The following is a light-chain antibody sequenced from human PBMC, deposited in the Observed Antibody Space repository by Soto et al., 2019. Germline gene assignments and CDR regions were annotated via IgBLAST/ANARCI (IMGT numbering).Light chain of an antibody. J-gene: IGKJ1*01. CDR2: GAS. V-gene: IGKV3-20*01. Sequence: EIVLTQSPGTLSLSPRERATLSCRASQSVSSSYLAWYQQKPGQAPRLLIYGASSRATGIPDRFSGSGSGTDFTLTISRLEPEDFAVYYCQQYGSSPRTFGQRTKVDIK. CDR3: QQYGSSPRT. CDR1: QSVSSSY.